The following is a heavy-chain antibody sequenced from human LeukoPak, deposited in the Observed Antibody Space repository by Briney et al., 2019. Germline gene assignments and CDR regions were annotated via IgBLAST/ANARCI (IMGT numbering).Heavy chain of an antibody. Sequence: GGSLRLSCAASGFTFSSYSMNWVRQAPGKGLEWVSYISSSSSIKYNADSVKGRFTISRDNAKNSLYLQMNSLRDEDTAVYYCAREYSSSSGSVSDYWGQGTLVTVSS. J-gene: IGHJ4*02. CDR2: ISSSSSIK. CDR1: GFTFSSYS. D-gene: IGHD6-6*01. V-gene: IGHV3-48*02. CDR3: AREYSSSSGSVSDY.